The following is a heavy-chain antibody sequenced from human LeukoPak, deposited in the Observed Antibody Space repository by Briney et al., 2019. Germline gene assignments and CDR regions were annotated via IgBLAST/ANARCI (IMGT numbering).Heavy chain of an antibody. V-gene: IGHV4-4*07. CDR2: IYTSGST. CDR1: GGSISSYY. D-gene: IGHD3-3*01. Sequence: SETLSLTCTVSGGSISSYYWSWIRQPAGKGLEWIGRIYTSGSTNYNPSLKSRVTMSVDTSKNQFSLRLSSVTAADTAVYYCARGQSHYDFWSGYYHWGQGTLVTVSS. CDR3: ARGQSHYDFWSGYYH. J-gene: IGHJ5*02.